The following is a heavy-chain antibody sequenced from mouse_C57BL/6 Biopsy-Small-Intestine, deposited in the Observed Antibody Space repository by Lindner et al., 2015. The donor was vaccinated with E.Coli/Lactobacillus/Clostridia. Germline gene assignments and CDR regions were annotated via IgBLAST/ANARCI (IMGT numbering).Heavy chain of an antibody. Sequence: VQLQESGAELVRPGTSVKVSCKASGYVFTNYLIEWVKQRPGQGLEWIGVINPGSGGTNYNEKFKGKATLTADKSSSTAYMQLSSLTSEDSAVYFCARSYYGKFDYWGQGTTLTVSS. CDR3: ARSYYGKFDY. CDR1: GYVFTNYL. CDR2: INPGSGGT. D-gene: IGHD1-1*01. V-gene: IGHV1-54*01. J-gene: IGHJ2*01.